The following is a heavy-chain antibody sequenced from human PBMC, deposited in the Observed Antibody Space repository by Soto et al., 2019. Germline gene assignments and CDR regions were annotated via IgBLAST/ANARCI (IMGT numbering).Heavy chain of an antibody. V-gene: IGHV3-30*18. CDR2: ISYDGSNK. CDR3: AKPYYDFWSGYYTASH. Sequence: GGSLRLSCAASGFTFSSYGMHWVRQAPGKGLEWVAVISYDGSNKYYADSVKGRFTISRDNSKNTLYLQMNSLRAEDTAVYYCAKPYYDFWSGYYTASHWGQGTLVTVSS. D-gene: IGHD3-3*01. J-gene: IGHJ4*02. CDR1: GFTFSSYG.